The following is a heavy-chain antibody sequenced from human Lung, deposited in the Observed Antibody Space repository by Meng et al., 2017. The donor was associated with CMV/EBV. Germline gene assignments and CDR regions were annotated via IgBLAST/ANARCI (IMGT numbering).Heavy chain of an antibody. D-gene: IGHD6-13*01. CDR1: GFNFDDYA. CDR2: ITWNSDIT. J-gene: IGHJ4*02. CDR3: AKDRAAAGINYFDY. V-gene: IGHV3-9*01. Sequence: GGSLRLXXAASGFNFDDYAMHWVRQAPGKGLEWVSSITWNSDITDYADSVKGRFTISRDNAKNSLYLQMNSLRAEDTALYYCAKDRAAAGINYFDYWGQGXLVTVSS.